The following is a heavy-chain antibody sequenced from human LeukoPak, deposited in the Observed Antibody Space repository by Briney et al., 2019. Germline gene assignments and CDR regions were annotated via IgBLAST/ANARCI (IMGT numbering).Heavy chain of an antibody. Sequence: SETLSLTCTVSGGSISSYYWSWIRQPPGKGLEWIGYIYYSGSTNYNPSLKSRVTISVDTSKNQFSLKLSSVTAADTAVYYCARGYCSSTSCYSFDYWGQGTLVTVSS. J-gene: IGHJ4*02. CDR2: IYYSGST. D-gene: IGHD2-2*01. CDR3: ARGYCSSTSCYSFDY. CDR1: GGSISSYY. V-gene: IGHV4-59*01.